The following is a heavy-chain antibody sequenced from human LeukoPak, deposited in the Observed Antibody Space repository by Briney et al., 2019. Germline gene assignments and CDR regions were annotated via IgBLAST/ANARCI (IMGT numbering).Heavy chain of an antibody. CDR2: IFYTGST. CDR3: AKWTEGGAFDS. V-gene: IGHV4-59*01. D-gene: IGHD1-26*01. CDR1: GGSITSYY. Sequence: SETLSLTCTVSGGSITSYYWSWFRQPPGKGLEFIGYIFYTGSTNYNPSLKSRVTISVDTSKNQFSLKLSSVTAADTAVYYCAKWTEGGAFDSWGQGTMLIVSS. J-gene: IGHJ3*01.